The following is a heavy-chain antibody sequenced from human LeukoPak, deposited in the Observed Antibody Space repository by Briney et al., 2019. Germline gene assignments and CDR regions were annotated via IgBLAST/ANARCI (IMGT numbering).Heavy chain of an antibody. CDR2: IYYRGST. CDR1: GGSISSYY. D-gene: IGHD3-3*01. J-gene: IGHJ3*02. CDR3: ARGRFLDAFDI. Sequence: SETLSLTCTLSGGSISSYYWSWIRQPPGKGLEWIGYIYYRGSTKYKPSLKSRVTISVDTSKNQFSLKLSSVTAADTAVYYCARGRFLDAFDIWGQGTMVTVSS. V-gene: IGHV4-59*01.